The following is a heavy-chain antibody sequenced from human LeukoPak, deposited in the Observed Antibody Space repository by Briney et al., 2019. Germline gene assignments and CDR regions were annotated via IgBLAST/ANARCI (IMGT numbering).Heavy chain of an antibody. J-gene: IGHJ4*02. CDR2: LSGSGGST. D-gene: IGHD4/OR15-4a*01. V-gene: IGHV3-23*01. CDR3: AKERDYGPADY. CDR1: GFTFSSYW. Sequence: SGGSLRLSCAASGFTFSSYWMSWVRQAPGKGLEWVSGLSGSGGSTDYADSVKGRFTVSRDNSKNTLFLQMNSLRAEDTAIYYCAKERDYGPADYWGQGTLVTVSS.